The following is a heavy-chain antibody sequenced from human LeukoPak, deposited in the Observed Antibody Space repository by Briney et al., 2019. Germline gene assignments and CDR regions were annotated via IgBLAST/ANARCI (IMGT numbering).Heavy chain of an antibody. D-gene: IGHD6-13*01. J-gene: IGHJ1*01. CDR1: GGSFSGYY. CDR2: INHSGST. V-gene: IGHV4-34*01. CDR3: ARGRGSSWYWEYFQH. Sequence: SQTLSLTCAVYGGSFSGYYWSWIRQPPGKGLEWIGEINHSGSTNYNPSLKSRVTISVDTSKNQFSLKLSSVTAADTAVYYCARGRGSSWYWEYFQHWGQGTLVTVSS.